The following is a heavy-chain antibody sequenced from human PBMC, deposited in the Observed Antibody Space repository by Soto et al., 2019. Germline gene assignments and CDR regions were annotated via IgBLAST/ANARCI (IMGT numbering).Heavy chain of an antibody. J-gene: IGHJ4*02. V-gene: IGHV4-59*08. Sequence: PSETLSLTCTVSGGSISSYYWNWIRQPPGKGLEWIGYIYYSGSTNYNPSLKSRVTISIDTSKNQFSLKLSSVTAADTAVYYCARQYSSWYFDYWAQGTLVTVSS. D-gene: IGHD6-6*01. CDR1: GGSISSYY. CDR2: IYYSGST. CDR3: ARQYSSWYFDY.